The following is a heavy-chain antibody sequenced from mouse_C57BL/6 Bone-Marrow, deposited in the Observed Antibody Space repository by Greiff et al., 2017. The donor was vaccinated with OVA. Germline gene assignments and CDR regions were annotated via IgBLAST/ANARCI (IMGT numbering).Heavy chain of an antibody. CDR1: EYEFPSHD. Sequence: EVKPMESGGGLVQPGESLKLSCESNEYEFPSHDMSWVRKTPEKRLELVAAINSDGGSTYYPDTMERRFIISRDNTKKTLYLQMSSLRSEDTALYYCARYDYDVAMDYWGQGTSVTVSS. D-gene: IGHD2-4*01. CDR2: INSDGGST. J-gene: IGHJ4*01. CDR3: ARYDYDVAMDY. V-gene: IGHV5-2*01.